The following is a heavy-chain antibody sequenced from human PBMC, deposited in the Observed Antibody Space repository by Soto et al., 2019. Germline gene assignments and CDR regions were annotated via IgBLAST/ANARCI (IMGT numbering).Heavy chain of an antibody. D-gene: IGHD6-6*01. V-gene: IGHV3-23*01. CDR1: GFTFSSYA. J-gene: IGHJ6*02. CDR2: ISGSGGST. Sequence: GGSLRLSCAASGFTFSSYAMSWVRQAPGKGLEWVSAISGSGGSTYYADSVKGRFTISRDNSKNTLYLQMNSLRAEDTAVYYCAKMPGSIAARPVYYYYGMDVWGQGTTVTVSS. CDR3: AKMPGSIAARPVYYYYGMDV.